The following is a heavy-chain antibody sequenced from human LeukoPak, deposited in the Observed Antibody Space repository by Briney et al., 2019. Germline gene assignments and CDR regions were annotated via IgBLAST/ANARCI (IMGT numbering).Heavy chain of an antibody. D-gene: IGHD4-17*01. Sequence: PSETLSLTCAVSGDSFSSHYWTWIRQPPGKGLEWIGYISYIGSTNYNPSLKSRVTISIDTSKNQCSLKLSSVTAADTAVYYCARDLVTVTKGFDIWGQGTMVSVSS. CDR1: GDSFSSHY. J-gene: IGHJ3*02. V-gene: IGHV4-59*11. CDR2: ISYIGST. CDR3: ARDLVTVTKGFDI.